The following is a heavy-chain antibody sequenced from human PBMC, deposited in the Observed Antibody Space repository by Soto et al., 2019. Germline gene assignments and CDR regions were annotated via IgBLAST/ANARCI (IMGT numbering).Heavy chain of an antibody. V-gene: IGHV1-3*04. D-gene: IGHD1-7*01. Sequence: APVKVSCKTSGYTFTAYVVHWVRQAPGQRLQWMGWINIGDGNTEYSQKFQGRVTITRDTSASTAHMELSSLRSEDTAVYYCAIGKTTGYFDFWGQETLVTVSS. J-gene: IGHJ4*02. CDR1: GYTFTAYV. CDR3: AIGKTTGYFDF. CDR2: INIGDGNT.